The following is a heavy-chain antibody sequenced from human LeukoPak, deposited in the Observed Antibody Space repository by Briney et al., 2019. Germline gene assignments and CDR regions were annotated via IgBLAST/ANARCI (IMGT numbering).Heavy chain of an antibody. CDR1: GFXFSSYW. CDR3: ARNQGSDLDY. J-gene: IGHJ4*02. D-gene: IGHD1-14*01. Sequence: GGSLRLSCAASGFXFSSYWIHWVRQAPGKGLVWVSRINSDGSTTTYADSVKGRFTISRDNAKNTLYLQMNSLRAEDTAVYYCARNQGSDLDYWGQGTLVTVSS. CDR2: INSDGSTT. V-gene: IGHV3-74*01.